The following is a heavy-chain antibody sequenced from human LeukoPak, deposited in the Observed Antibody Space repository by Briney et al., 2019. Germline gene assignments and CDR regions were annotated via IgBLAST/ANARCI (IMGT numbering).Heavy chain of an antibody. V-gene: IGHV1-8*01. CDR2: MNPNSGNT. J-gene: IGHJ2*01. Sequence: ASVKVSCKASGYTFTSYDINWVRQATGQGLEWMEWMNPNSGNTGYAQKFQGRVTMTRNTSISTAYMELSSLRSEDTAVYYCTRDSSGSHDWYFDLWGRGTLVTVSS. CDR3: TRDSSGSHDWYFDL. CDR1: GYTFTSYD. D-gene: IGHD3-3*01.